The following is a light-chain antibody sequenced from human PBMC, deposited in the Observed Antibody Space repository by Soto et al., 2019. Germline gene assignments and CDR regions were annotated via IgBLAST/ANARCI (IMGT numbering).Light chain of an antibody. Sequence: DIQMTQSPSSLSASVGDRVTISCRASQAIIRYLNRYQQSPGKAPNLLIYTASSVQSGVPSRFSGSGSGTDFTLTISSLQPEDFATYYCQQSYSNPPTFGQGTKVDIK. V-gene: IGKV1-39*01. CDR3: QQSYSNPPT. J-gene: IGKJ1*01. CDR2: TAS. CDR1: QAIIRY.